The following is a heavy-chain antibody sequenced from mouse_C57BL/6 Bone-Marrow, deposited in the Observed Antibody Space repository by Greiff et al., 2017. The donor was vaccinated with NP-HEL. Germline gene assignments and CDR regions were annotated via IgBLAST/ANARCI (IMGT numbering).Heavy chain of an antibody. CDR3: AKLGRLDY. D-gene: IGHD4-1*01. CDR2: ISSGSSTI. J-gene: IGHJ2*01. Sequence: VQLQQSGGGLVKPGGSLKLSCAASGFTFSDYGMHWVRQAPEKGLEWVAYISSGSSTIYYADTVKGRFTISRDNAKNTLFLQMTSLRSEDTAMYYCAKLGRLDYWGQGTTLTVSS. V-gene: IGHV5-17*01. CDR1: GFTFSDYG.